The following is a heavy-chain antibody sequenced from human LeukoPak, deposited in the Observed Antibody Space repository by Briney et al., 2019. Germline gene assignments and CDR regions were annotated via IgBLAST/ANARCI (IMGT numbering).Heavy chain of an antibody. V-gene: IGHV3-30*04. Sequence: PGGSLRLSCAASGFTFSSYAMHWVRQAPGKGLEWVAVISYDGSNKYYADSVKGRFTIPRDNSKNTLYLQMNSLRAEDTAVYYCARPHQGTYYYDSSGYPGLENDAFDIWGQGTMVTVSS. D-gene: IGHD3-22*01. J-gene: IGHJ3*02. CDR1: GFTFSSYA. CDR3: ARPHQGTYYYDSSGYPGLENDAFDI. CDR2: ISYDGSNK.